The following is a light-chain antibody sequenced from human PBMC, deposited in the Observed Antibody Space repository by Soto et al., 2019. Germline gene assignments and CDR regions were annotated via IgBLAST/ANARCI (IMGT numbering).Light chain of an antibody. CDR3: QQYHNWPAIT. J-gene: IGKJ5*01. Sequence: EIVMTQSPATLSVSPGERATLSCRASQSVSYNLAWYQHKPGQAPRLLIYGASTRATGIPARFSGSGSGTEFTLTISSLQSEDFAVYYCQQYHNWPAITFGQGTRLEIK. V-gene: IGKV3D-15*01. CDR1: QSVSYN. CDR2: GAS.